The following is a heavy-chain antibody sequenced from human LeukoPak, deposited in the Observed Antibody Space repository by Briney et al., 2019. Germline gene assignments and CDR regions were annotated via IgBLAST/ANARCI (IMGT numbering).Heavy chain of an antibody. CDR1: GYTFSDSY. CDR2: LSPNNGDT. J-gene: IGHJ4*02. V-gene: IGHV1-2*02. CDR3: VRSPIGASAY. Sequence: ASVKVSCKPSGYTFSDSYIHWVQQAPGVGLQWMGWLSPNNGDTNYAEDFQGRVTMTRDTSIRTAYMELTRLTLNDTAVYYCVRSPIGASAYWGRGTLVTVSS. D-gene: IGHD3-10*01.